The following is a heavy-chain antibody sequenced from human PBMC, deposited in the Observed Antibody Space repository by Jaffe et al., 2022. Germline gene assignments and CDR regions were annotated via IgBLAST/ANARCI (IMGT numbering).Heavy chain of an antibody. Sequence: EVQLVESGGVVVQPGGSLRLSCAASGFTFDDYAMHWVRQAPGKGLEWVSLISWDGGSTYYADSVKGRFTISRDNSKNSLYLQMNSLRAEDTALYYCAKDMVRSFLYSSGWGYYFDYWGQGTLVTVSS. J-gene: IGHJ4*02. V-gene: IGHV3-43D*04. D-gene: IGHD6-19*01. CDR1: GFTFDDYA. CDR2: ISWDGGST. CDR3: AKDMVRSFLYSSGWGYYFDY.